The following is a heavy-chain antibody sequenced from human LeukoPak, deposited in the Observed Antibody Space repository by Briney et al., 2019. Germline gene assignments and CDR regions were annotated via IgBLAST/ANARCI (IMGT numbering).Heavy chain of an antibody. CDR2: ISAYNGNT. Sequence: ASVKVSCKASGYSFTSYGISWVRQAPGQGLKWMGWISAYNGNTNYPQKLQGRVTMTTDTSTSTAYMELRSLRSDDTAVYYCARDPAVTIVGATLFDYWGQGTLVTVSS. CDR1: GYSFTSYG. V-gene: IGHV1-18*01. J-gene: IGHJ4*02. D-gene: IGHD1-26*01. CDR3: ARDPAVTIVGATLFDY.